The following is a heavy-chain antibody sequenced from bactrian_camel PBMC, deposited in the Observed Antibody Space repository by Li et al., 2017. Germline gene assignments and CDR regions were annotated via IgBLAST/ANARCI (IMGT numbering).Heavy chain of an antibody. CDR1: ESHNVDYC. Sequence: HVQLVESGGGSAQAGGSLRLTCVLTESHNVDYCMGWYRQTTGKEREEAAVIDADGETTCADSVKGRFAITKDNAKNTHYLQMNSLKPEDTAMYHCAASGGQLGRRCYEFPVNWVSWLYNWGQGTQVTVS. CDR3: AASGGQLGRRCYEFPVNWVSWLYN. V-gene: IGHV3S55*01. CDR2: IDADGET. J-gene: IGHJ4*01. D-gene: IGHD3*01.